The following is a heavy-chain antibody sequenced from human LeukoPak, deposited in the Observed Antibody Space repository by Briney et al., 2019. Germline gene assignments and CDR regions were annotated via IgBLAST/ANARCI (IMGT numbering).Heavy chain of an antibody. CDR3: ARTYCSTNACPFDH. V-gene: IGHV4-34*01. CDR2: INHSGST. Sequence: SETLSLTCAVYGGSFSGYYWSWIRQSPGKGLEWIGEINHSGSTNYNPSLKSRVTISIDTSKNQFSLKLSSVTAADTAIYYCARTYCSTNACPFDHWGQGTLVTVSS. D-gene: IGHD2-2*01. CDR1: GGSFSGYY. J-gene: IGHJ4*02.